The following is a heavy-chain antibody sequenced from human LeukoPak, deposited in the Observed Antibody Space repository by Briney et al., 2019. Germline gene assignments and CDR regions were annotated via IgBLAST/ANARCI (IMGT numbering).Heavy chain of an antibody. CDR1: GGSISSYY. CDR2: IYSSGYT. V-gene: IGHV4-4*07. J-gene: IGHJ4*02. CDR3: ARGEHSVDS. D-gene: IGHD1/OR15-1a*01. Sequence: SETLSLTCTVSGGSISSYYWSWIRQPAGKGLEWIGRIYSSGYTNDNPFLKSRITMSVDMSKNQFSLRLNSVTAADTAVYYCARGEHSVDSWGQGMLVTVSS.